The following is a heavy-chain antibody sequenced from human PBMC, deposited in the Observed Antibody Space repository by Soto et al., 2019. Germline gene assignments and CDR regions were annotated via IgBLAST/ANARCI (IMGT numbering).Heavy chain of an antibody. D-gene: IGHD6-13*01. CDR3: AKAQFGSSTWYYYGMDV. J-gene: IGHJ6*02. V-gene: IGHV1-2*02. Sequence: ASVKVSCKASGYTFTDYFMYWVRQAPGQGLEWMGWNNPKSGGTNYAQKFQDRVTMARDTSINTAYMELSRLRSDDTAMYYCAKAQFGSSTWYYYGMDVWGQGTTVTVSS. CDR1: GYTFTDYF. CDR2: NNPKSGGT.